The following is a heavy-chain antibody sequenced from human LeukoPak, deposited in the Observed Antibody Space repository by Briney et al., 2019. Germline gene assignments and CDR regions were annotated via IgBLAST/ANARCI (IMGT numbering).Heavy chain of an antibody. CDR3: AREGIVRTYGQ. CDR1: GDSISRYY. CDR2: IYYSGIT. D-gene: IGHD2/OR15-2a*01. V-gene: IGHV4-59*12. J-gene: IGHJ4*02. Sequence: SETLPLTCTVSGDSISRYYWYWFRQPPGKELEWIACIYYSGITHYNPSLKSRVTISLDTSKNQFSLRLSSVTAADTAVYYCAREGIVRTYGQWGQGTLVTVSS.